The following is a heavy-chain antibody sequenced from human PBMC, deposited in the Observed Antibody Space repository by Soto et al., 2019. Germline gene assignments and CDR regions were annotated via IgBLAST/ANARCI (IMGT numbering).Heavy chain of an antibody. CDR2: IGGTSGHI. D-gene: IGHD2-8*01. CDR1: GFTFGSYS. V-gene: IGHV3-21*01. J-gene: IGHJ4*02. CDR3: AQANGAASNYFAY. Sequence: EVLLVESGGGLVKPGGSLRLSCAASGFTFGSYSMVWVRQAPEKGLEWVSSIGGTSGHIYYAESMKGRLPSSRDNAKNSLYLQKNSLRVEDTAVYSCAQANGAASNYFAYWGRGPLVTVSS.